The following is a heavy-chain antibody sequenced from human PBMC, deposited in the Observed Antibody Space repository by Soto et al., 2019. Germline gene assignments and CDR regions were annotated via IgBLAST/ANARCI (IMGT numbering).Heavy chain of an antibody. Sequence: QVQLVQSGAEVKKPGSSVKVSCKASGGTFSSYAISWVRQAPGQGLEWLGGIIPIFGTANYAQKFQGRVTITADESTSTAYMELSSLRSADTAVYYCARDLCTNGVCPNWFGPWGQGTLVTVSS. CDR2: IIPIFGTA. CDR3: ARDLCTNGVCPNWFGP. J-gene: IGHJ5*02. CDR1: GGTFSSYA. D-gene: IGHD2-8*01. V-gene: IGHV1-69*01.